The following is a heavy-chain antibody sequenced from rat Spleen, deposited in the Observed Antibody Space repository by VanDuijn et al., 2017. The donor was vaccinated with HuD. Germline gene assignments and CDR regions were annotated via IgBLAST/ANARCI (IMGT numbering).Heavy chain of an antibody. Sequence: EVQLVESDGGLVQPGRSLHLSCAASGFTFSDYYMLWVRQDPTKGLEWVASISPSGINTYYRYYVRGRFTVSRDNAKSNLFLQMDSLMSEETATYYCAKVHNNYYNWFAYWGQGTLVTVSS. CDR3: AKVHNNYYNWFAY. CDR1: GFTFSDYY. CDR2: ISPSGINT. J-gene: IGHJ3*01. D-gene: IGHD1-10*01. V-gene: IGHV5S11*01.